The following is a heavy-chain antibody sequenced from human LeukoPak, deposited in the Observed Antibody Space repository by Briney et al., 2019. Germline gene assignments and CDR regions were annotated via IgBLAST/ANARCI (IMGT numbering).Heavy chain of an antibody. V-gene: IGHV3-23*01. CDR2: ISGSGGST. J-gene: IGHJ6*02. D-gene: IGHD2-2*01. Sequence: GSLRLSCAASGFTFSSYAMSWVRQAPGKGLEWVSAISGSGGSTYYADSVKGRFTISRDNSKNTLYLQMNSLRAEDTAVYYCAKVNCSSTSCYDGYYYYGMDVWGRGTTVTVSS. CDR1: GFTFSSYA. CDR3: AKVNCSSTSCYDGYYYYGMDV.